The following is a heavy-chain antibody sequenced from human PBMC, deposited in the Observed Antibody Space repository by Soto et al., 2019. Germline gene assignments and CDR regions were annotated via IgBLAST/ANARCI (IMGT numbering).Heavy chain of an antibody. V-gene: IGHV4-31*03. CDR3: ARVLPSSSYYNPFDP. Sequence: SETLSLTCTVSGASISSGPYSWSWIRQHPGKGLEWIGDIYYSGSAYYNPSLESRVTMSLDTSENQFSLKLSSVTAADTAVYYCARVLPSSSYYNPFDPWGQGMLVTVSS. J-gene: IGHJ5*02. D-gene: IGHD6-6*01. CDR1: GASISSGPYS. CDR2: IYYSGSA.